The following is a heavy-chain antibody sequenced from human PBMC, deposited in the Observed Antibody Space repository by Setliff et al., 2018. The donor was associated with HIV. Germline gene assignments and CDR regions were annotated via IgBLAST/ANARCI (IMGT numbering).Heavy chain of an antibody. J-gene: IGHJ4*02. CDR3: ARTTYYFDSSGYYQHLPFDY. Sequence: GESLKISCAASGFTFSTYSMNWVRQAPGKGLEWVSYISRSGDTIDYADSVKGRFTISRDNAKNSLYLRMSSLRAEDTAVYYCARTTYYFDSSGYYQHLPFDYWGQGTLVTAPQ. V-gene: IGHV3-48*01. CDR2: ISRSGDTI. CDR1: GFTFSTYS. D-gene: IGHD3-22*01.